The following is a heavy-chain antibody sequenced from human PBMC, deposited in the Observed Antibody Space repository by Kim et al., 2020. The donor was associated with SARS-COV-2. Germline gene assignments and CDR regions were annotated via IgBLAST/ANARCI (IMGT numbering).Heavy chain of an antibody. J-gene: IGHJ4*02. V-gene: IGHV3-48*02. CDR2: TI. D-gene: IGHD1-1*01. CDR3: ARDAWNANGY. Sequence: TIYYADSVKGRFTISRDNAKNTLYLQMNSLRDEGTAVYYCARDAWNANGYWGQGTLVTVSS.